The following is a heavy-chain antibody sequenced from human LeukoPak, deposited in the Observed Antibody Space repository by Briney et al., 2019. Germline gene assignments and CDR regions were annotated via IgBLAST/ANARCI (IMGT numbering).Heavy chain of an antibody. CDR1: GGSISSYY. D-gene: IGHD2-15*01. V-gene: IGHV4-59*01. Sequence: KPSETLSLTCTVSGGSISSYYWSWIRQPPGKGLEWIGYIYYSGSTNYNPSLKSRVTISVDTSKNQFSLKLSSVTAADTAVYYCASLGVAATYFDYWGQGTLVTVSS. J-gene: IGHJ4*02. CDR2: IYYSGST. CDR3: ASLGVAATYFDY.